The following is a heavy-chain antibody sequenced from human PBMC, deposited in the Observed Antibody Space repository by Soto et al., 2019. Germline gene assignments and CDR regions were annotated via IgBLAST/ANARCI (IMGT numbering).Heavy chain of an antibody. CDR2: IYYSGST. CDR3: ARRYGSVVDY. V-gene: IGHV4-59*01. D-gene: IGHD6-19*01. Sequence: QVQLQESGPGLVKPSETLSLTCTVSGGSISSYYWSWIRQPPGKGLEWIGYIYYSGSTHYIPSLKMRVTISGDTTNNNFALKLSSVTAADTAVYYCARRYGSVVDYWGQGTLVTVSS. J-gene: IGHJ4*02. CDR1: GGSISSYY.